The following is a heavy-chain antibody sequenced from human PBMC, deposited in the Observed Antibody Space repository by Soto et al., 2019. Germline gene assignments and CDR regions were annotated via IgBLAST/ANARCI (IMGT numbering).Heavy chain of an antibody. J-gene: IGHJ4*02. CDR1: GFTFSSYA. V-gene: IGHV3-30-3*01. CDR3: ARGIGMAYFDY. Sequence: GSLRLSCAASGFTFSSYAMHWVRQAPGKGLEWVAVISYDGSNKYYADSVKGRFTISRDNSKNTLYLQMNSLRAEDTAVYYCARGIGMAYFDYWGQGTLVTVSS. CDR2: ISYDGSNK. D-gene: IGHD3-10*01.